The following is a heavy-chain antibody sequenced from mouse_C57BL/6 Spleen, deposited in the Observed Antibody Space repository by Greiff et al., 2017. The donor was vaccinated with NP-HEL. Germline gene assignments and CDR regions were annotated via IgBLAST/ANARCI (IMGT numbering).Heavy chain of an antibody. CDR1: GYAFSSSW. Sequence: VQLQQSGPELVKPGASVKLSCKASGYAFSSSWMNWVKQRPGKGLEWIGRIYPGDGDTYYNGKFKGKATLTADKSSSTAYMQLSSLTSEDSAVYFCAREGLGQYFDYWGQGTTLTVSS. CDR3: AREGLGQYFDY. V-gene: IGHV1-82*01. J-gene: IGHJ2*01. CDR2: IYPGDGDT. D-gene: IGHD4-1*01.